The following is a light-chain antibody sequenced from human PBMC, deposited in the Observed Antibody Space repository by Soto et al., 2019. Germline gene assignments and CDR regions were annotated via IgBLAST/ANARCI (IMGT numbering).Light chain of an antibody. J-gene: IGKJ1*01. V-gene: IGKV3-11*01. CDR1: QSVSSY. Sequence: EIVLTQSPATLSLSPGERATLSCRASQSVSSYLAWYQQKPGQAPRLLIYDASTLQGGVPSRFSGRGSGTEFTLTVTSLQPEDFASYFCQQYDKYSTFGHGTKVDVK. CDR3: QQYDKYST. CDR2: DAS.